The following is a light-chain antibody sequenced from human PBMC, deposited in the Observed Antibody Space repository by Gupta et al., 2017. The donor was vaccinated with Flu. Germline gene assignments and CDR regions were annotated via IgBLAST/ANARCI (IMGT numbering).Light chain of an antibody. CDR3: KQSKNSPLT. V-gene: IGKV2-30*01. Sequence: VTLVHASCVSCGTSTCRANNNRNSYLNWYQQKPGQPLRRLINDASNRESGVPDRFSGSGSGTXFTLKIXRVEAEDVAIYYCKQSKNSPLTFGXGTKVDIK. CDR2: DAS. CDR1: TCRANNNRNSY. J-gene: IGKJ3*01.